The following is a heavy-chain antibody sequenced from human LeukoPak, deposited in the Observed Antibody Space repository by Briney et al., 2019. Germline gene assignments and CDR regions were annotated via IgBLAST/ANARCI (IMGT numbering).Heavy chain of an antibody. J-gene: IGHJ4*02. CDR3: ARGGVRYSSGQPPRY. D-gene: IGHD6-19*01. Sequence: PSETLSLTCAVYGGSFSGYYWSWIRQPPGKGLEWIGEINHSGSTNYNPSLKSRVTISVDTSKNEFSPKLSSVTAADAAVYYCARGGVRYSSGQPPRYWGQGTLVTVSS. V-gene: IGHV4-34*01. CDR1: GGSFSGYY. CDR2: INHSGST.